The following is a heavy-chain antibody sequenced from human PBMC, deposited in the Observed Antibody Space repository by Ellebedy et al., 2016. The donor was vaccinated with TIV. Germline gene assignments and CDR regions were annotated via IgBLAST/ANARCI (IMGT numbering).Heavy chain of an antibody. Sequence: GESLKISCAASGFSFSDYCMTWVRQGPGKGLEWVARILQDGNGKYYVDSVKGRFTISRDNARYSVYLQMSSLRAEDTAMYYCARDDYFGSGRVWSPIDLWGQGTLVTVSS. J-gene: IGHJ1*01. D-gene: IGHD3-10*01. CDR2: ILQDGNGK. CDR3: ARDDYFGSGRVWSPIDL. V-gene: IGHV3-7*01. CDR1: GFSFSDYC.